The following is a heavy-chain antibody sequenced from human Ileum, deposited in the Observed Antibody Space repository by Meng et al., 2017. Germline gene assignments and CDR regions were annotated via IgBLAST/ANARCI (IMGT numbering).Heavy chain of an antibody. D-gene: IGHD3-10*01. V-gene: IGHV4-30-4*01. CDR1: GGSFSSDNYY. Sequence: QFQLQESGPGLVKPSQTLSLTFIFPGGSFSSDNYYCTWIRQTPGKGLEWIGLTYYNGSPFYNPSLRSRVTISVDTSKDQFSLKLTSVTAADTAVYYCARERRHYYGSGSFDYWGQGILVTVSS. J-gene: IGHJ4*02. CDR3: ARERRHYYGSGSFDY. CDR2: TYYNGSP.